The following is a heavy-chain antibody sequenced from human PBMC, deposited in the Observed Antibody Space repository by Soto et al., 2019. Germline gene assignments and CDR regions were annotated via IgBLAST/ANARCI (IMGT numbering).Heavy chain of an antibody. V-gene: IGHV3-74*01. Sequence: PAWCLRLSCAASGVRVSSSGMDWVRKAPGKGLVWVSRINSDGSSTSYADSVKGRFTISRDNAKNTLYLQMNSLRAEDTAVYYCARFYYDSSGYLPSHYYYYYGMDVCGQGTTVTVSS. D-gene: IGHD3-22*01. CDR3: ARFYYDSSGYLPSHYYYYYGMDV. CDR2: INSDGSST. J-gene: IGHJ6*02. CDR1: GVRVSSSG.